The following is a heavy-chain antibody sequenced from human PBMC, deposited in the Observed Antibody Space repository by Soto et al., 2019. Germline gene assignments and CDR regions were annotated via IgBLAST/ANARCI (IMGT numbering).Heavy chain of an antibody. Sequence: GASVKVSCKASGYTFTSYYMHWVRQAPGQGLEWMGIINPSGGSTSYAQKFQGRVTMTRDTSTSTVYMELSSLRSEDTAVYYCARAPLIIGHISYSCEARPGVLAYCGQGSPVTVSS. D-gene: IGHD2-21*01. V-gene: IGHV1-46*01. CDR2: INPSGGST. CDR1: GYTFTSYY. CDR3: ARAPLIIGHISYSCEARPGVLAY. J-gene: IGHJ1*01.